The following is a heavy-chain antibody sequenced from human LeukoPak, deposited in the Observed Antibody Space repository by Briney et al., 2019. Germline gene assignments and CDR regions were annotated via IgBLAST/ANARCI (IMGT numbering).Heavy chain of an antibody. CDR3: ARRNRYCSGGSCYDYFDY. V-gene: IGHV4-59*08. Sequence: SETLSLTCTVSGGSISSYYWSWIRQPPGKGLEWIGYIYYSGSTNYNPSLKSRVTISVDTSKNQFSLKLSSVTAADTAVYYCARRNRYCSGGSCYDYFDYWGQGTLVTVSS. J-gene: IGHJ4*02. CDR2: IYYSGST. D-gene: IGHD2-15*01. CDR1: GGSISSYY.